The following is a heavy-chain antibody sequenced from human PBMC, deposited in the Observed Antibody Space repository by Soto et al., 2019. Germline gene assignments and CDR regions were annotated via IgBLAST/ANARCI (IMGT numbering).Heavy chain of an antibody. J-gene: IGHJ6*02. CDR1: GFSFSHYG. CDR3: ARDREREQLGYYGVDV. V-gene: IGHV3-30*03. Sequence: QVQVVESGGGVVQPGRSLRLSCVASGFSFSHYGMQWVRQAPGKGLEWVAVISYDGSHKYYGESVTGRFTISRENYKNTLYLQMNSRRPDDTALYFCARDREREQLGYYGVDVWGQGTTVAVSS. CDR2: ISYDGSHK. D-gene: IGHD6-13*01.